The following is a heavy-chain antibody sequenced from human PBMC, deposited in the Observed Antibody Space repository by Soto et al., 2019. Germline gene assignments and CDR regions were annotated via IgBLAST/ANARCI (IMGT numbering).Heavy chain of an antibody. CDR1: GFTFSSYS. Sequence: PGGSLRLSCAASGFTFSSYSMNWVRQAPGKGLEWVSYISSSSSTIYYADSVKGRFTISRDNAKNSLYLQMNSLRAEDTAVYYCARDSFTAYDYIWGSYQPNDYWGQGTLVTVSS. J-gene: IGHJ4*02. CDR3: ARDSFTAYDYIWGSYQPNDY. D-gene: IGHD3-16*02. CDR2: ISSSSSTI. V-gene: IGHV3-48*01.